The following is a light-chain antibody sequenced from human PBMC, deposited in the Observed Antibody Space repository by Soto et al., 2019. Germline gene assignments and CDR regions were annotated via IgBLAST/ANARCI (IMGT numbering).Light chain of an antibody. Sequence: QLVLTQPPSVSGAPGQRVTISCTGSSSNIGAGYDVHWYQQLPGTAPKLLIYANINRPSGVPDRFSGSKSGTSASLAITGLQAEDEADYYCQSYDSSLSALFGTGTKVTVL. CDR3: QSYDSSLSAL. CDR1: SSNIGAGYD. J-gene: IGLJ1*01. V-gene: IGLV1-40*01. CDR2: ANI.